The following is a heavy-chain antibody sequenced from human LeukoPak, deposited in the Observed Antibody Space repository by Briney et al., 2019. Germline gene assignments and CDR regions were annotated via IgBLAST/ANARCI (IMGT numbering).Heavy chain of an antibody. J-gene: IGHJ6*04. D-gene: IGHD4-17*01. Sequence: ASVNVSCKASGYTFTGYYMHWVRQAPGQGLEWMGWINPNSGGTNYAQKFQGWVTMTRDTSISTAYMELSRLRSDDTAVYYCARESYGDYSFRWGMDVWGKGTTVTVSS. CDR3: ARESYGDYSFRWGMDV. CDR2: INPNSGGT. V-gene: IGHV1-2*04. CDR1: GYTFTGYY.